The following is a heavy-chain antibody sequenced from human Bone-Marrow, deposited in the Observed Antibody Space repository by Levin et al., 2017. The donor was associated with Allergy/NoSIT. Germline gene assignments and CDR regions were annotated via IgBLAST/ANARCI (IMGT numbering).Heavy chain of an antibody. CDR1: GFPFSSYG. Sequence: LSLTCAASGFPFSSYGMHWVRQAPGKGLEWVAVISYDGSNKYYADSVKGRFTISRDNSKNTLYLQMNSLRAEDTAVYYCAKEHRWVDYWGQGTLVTVSS. J-gene: IGHJ4*02. CDR2: ISYDGSNK. V-gene: IGHV3-30*18. D-gene: IGHD4-23*01. CDR3: AKEHRWVDY.